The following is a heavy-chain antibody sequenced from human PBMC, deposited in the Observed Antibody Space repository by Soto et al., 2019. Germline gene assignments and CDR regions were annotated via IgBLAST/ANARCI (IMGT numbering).Heavy chain of an antibody. CDR2: IRCDGSNK. D-gene: IGHD4-17*01. CDR1: GFTFSTFS. CDR3: ARDQGRTTGLGNY. V-gene: IGHV3-33*01. Sequence: QVQLVESGGGVVQPGRSLRLSCAASGFTFSTFSMHWVRQAPGKGLEWVAVIRCDGSNKYYADSVKGRFTISRDNSKNTLYLQIHSLGVEDTAMYHCARDQGRTTGLGNYWGQGTLVTVSS. J-gene: IGHJ4*02.